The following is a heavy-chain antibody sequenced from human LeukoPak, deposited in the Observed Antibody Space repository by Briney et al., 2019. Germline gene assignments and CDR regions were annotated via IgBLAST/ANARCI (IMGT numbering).Heavy chain of an antibody. J-gene: IGHJ4*02. V-gene: IGHV3-21*01. CDR3: ARPGIAVAGEFFDY. CDR2: IRSSSSYI. Sequence: GGSLRLSCAASGFTFSSHSMNWVRQAPGKGLEWVSFIRSSSSYIYYADSVKGRFTISRDNAKNSLYLQMNSLRAEDTAVYYCARPGIAVAGEFFDYRGQGTLVTVSS. CDR1: GFTFSSHS. D-gene: IGHD6-19*01.